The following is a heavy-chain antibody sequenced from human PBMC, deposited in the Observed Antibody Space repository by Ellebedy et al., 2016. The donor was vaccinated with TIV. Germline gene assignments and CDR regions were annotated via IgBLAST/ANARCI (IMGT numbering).Heavy chain of an antibody. J-gene: IGHJ4*02. D-gene: IGHD1-1*01. CDR2: ISGSGGKT. Sequence: GESLKISCAASGLTFSSHAMSWVRQAPGKGLEWVSSISGSGGKTYYADSVQGRFTISRDTAKNSLFLQMNNLRAEDTAVYFCARHTTMAYLFDYWGQGALVTVSS. CDR1: GLTFSSHA. CDR3: ARHTTMAYLFDY. V-gene: IGHV3-23*01.